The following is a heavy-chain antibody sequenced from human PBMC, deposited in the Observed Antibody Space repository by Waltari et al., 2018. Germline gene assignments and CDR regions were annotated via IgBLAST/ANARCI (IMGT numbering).Heavy chain of an antibody. V-gene: IGHV4-39*02. D-gene: IGHD4-17*01. J-gene: IGHJ3*02. CDR3: ARDSTVTTLGIDI. CDR1: GGSISSSSYY. Sequence: QLQLQESGPGLVKPSETLSLTCTVPGGSISSSSYYWGWLRQPPGKGLEWIGSIYYSGSTYYNPSLKSRVTISVDTSKNQFSLKLSSVTAADTAVYYCARDSTVTTLGIDIWGQGTMVTVSS. CDR2: IYYSGST.